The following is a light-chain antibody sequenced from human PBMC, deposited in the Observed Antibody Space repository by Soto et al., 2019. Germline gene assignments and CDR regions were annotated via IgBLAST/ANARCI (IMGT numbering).Light chain of an antibody. CDR2: DVS. J-gene: IGLJ1*01. CDR3: NSYATSNTYV. Sequence: QSALTQPASVSGSPGQSITISCTGTSSDVDAYNYVSWYQQEPGKAPKLMIYDVSNRPSGISARFSGSKSGNTASLTISGLQAEDEADYYCNSYATSNTYVFGTGTKVTVL. V-gene: IGLV2-14*01. CDR1: SSDVDAYNY.